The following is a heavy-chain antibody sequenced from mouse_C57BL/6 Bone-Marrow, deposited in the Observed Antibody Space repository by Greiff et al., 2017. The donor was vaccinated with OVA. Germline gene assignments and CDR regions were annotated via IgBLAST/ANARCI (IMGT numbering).Heavy chain of an antibody. J-gene: IGHJ3*01. CDR1: GYTFTSYW. CDR2: IDPNSGGT. D-gene: IGHD2-3*01. Sequence: VQLQQPGAELVKPGASVKLSCKASGYTFTSYWMHWVKQRPGRGLEWIGRIDPNSGGTEYNEKFKSKATLTVDKPSSTAYMQLSSLTSEDSAVCYCARLRDGYYELWFAYWGQGTLVTVSA. V-gene: IGHV1-72*01. CDR3: ARLRDGYYELWFAY.